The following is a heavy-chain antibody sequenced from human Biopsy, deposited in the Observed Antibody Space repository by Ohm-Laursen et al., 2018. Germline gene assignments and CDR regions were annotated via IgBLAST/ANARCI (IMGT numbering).Heavy chain of an antibody. CDR1: GYSFTSYY. CDR3: ARGSFWFGGNYYYYGMDV. V-gene: IGHV1-46*01. J-gene: IGHJ6*02. D-gene: IGHD3-10*01. CDR2: INPSGSTT. Sequence: ATVKISCKASGYSFTSYYMHWVRQAPGQGLEWMGMINPSGSTTSYPQMFQGRVTMTRNTSISTAYMELNSLRSEDTAVYYCARGSFWFGGNYYYYGMDVWGQGTTVTVSS.